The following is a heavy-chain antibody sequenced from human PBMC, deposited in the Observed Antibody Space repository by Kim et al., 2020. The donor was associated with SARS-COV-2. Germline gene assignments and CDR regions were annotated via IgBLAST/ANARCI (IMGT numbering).Heavy chain of an antibody. CDR1: GFTFSSYA. D-gene: IGHD3-10*01. V-gene: IGHV3-23*01. J-gene: IGHJ4*01. CDR3: AKETSGTGSDDTFYY. CDR2: ICNSGDFT. Sequence: GGSLRLSCAASGFTFSSYAMGWVRQAPGKGLEWVSVICNSGDFTYYTDSVKGRFTISRDNSKNTMYLQMDSLRADDTAVYYCAKETSGTGSDDTFYYWG.